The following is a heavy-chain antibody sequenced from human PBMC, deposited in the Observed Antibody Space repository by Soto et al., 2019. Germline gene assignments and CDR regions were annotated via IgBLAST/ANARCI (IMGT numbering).Heavy chain of an antibody. V-gene: IGHV4-31*03. Sequence: SETLSLTCTVSGGSISSGGYYWSWIRQHPGKGLEWIGYIYYSGSTYYNPSLKSRVTISVDTSKNQFSLKLSSVTAADTAVYYCARVGFYDSSGYLHWGQGTLVTVSS. CDR3: ARVGFYDSSGYLH. J-gene: IGHJ4*02. D-gene: IGHD3-22*01. CDR2: IYYSGST. CDR1: GGSISSGGYY.